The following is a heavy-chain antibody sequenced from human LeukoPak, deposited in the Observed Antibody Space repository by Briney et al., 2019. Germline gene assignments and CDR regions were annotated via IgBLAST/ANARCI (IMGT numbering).Heavy chain of an antibody. D-gene: IGHD5-18*01. J-gene: IGHJ4*02. V-gene: IGHV1-2*06. CDR3: AGFTAMVPDYFDY. Sequence: ASVKVSCKASGYTFTGYYMHWVRQAPGQGLEWMGRINPNSGGTNYAQKFQGRVTMTRDTSISTAYMALSRLRSDDTAVYYCAGFTAMVPDYFDYWGQGTLVTVSS. CDR2: INPNSGGT. CDR1: GYTFTGYY.